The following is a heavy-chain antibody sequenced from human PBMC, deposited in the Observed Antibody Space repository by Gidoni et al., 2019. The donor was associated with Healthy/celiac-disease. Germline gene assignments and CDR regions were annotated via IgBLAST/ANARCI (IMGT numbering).Heavy chain of an antibody. D-gene: IGHD3-16*01. J-gene: IGHJ6*02. Sequence: EVQLVETGGGSIQPGGFLRLSSAASAFTDSSNYMSWVLQAPGKGLEWVSVICSGGCTYCADPVQGRFTIAKDNSKNTLYLQMNSLRAEDTALYFWARDRGVWGSPSFPHYYGIDVWGQGTTVTVSS. V-gene: IGHV3-53*02. CDR2: ICSGGCT. CDR1: AFTDSSNY. CDR3: ARDRGVWGSPSFPHYYGIDV.